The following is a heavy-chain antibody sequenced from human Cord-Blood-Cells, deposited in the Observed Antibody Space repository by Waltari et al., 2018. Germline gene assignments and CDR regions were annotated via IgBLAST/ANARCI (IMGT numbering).Heavy chain of an antibody. J-gene: IGHJ4*02. CDR1: GFTVSRTY. D-gene: IGHD6-6*01. V-gene: IGHV3-53*02. CDR2: IYGGGST. CDR3: ARGCGRYSSSFDY. Sequence: EVQLVETGGGLIQPGGSLSLSCAASGFTVSRTYMRSVLRAPGKVREWVSVIYGGGSTYYAYSVKGRVTISRDNSKNTLYLQMNSLRAEDTAVYYCARGCGRYSSSFDYWGQGTLVTVSS.